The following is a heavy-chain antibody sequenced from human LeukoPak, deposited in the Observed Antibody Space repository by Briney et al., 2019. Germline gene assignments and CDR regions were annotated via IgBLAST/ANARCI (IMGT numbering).Heavy chain of an antibody. Sequence: PGGSLRLSCAASGFTFSDYYMSWIRQAPGKGLEWVSYISSSGSTIYYADSVKGRFTISRDNAKNSLYLQMNSLRAEDTAVYYCARNGRYCSSTSCYGSRRYYYYMDVWGKWTTVTVSS. J-gene: IGHJ6*03. CDR2: ISSSGSTI. CDR1: GFTFSDYY. D-gene: IGHD2-2*01. V-gene: IGHV3-11*01. CDR3: ARNGRYCSSTSCYGSRRYYYYMDV.